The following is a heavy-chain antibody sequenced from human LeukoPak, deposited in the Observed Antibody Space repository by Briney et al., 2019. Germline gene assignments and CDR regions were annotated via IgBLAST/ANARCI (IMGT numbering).Heavy chain of an antibody. V-gene: IGHV3-7*03. D-gene: IGHD5-18*01. J-gene: IGHJ4*02. Sequence: GGSLRLSCAASGFTFSSYWMSWVRQAPGKGLEWVANIKQDGSEKYYVDSVKGRFTISRDNAKNSLYLQMNSLRAEDTAVYYCARSPKREIRWWIHFDYWGQGTLVTVSS. CDR3: ARSPKREIRWWIHFDY. CDR1: GFTFSSYW. CDR2: IKQDGSEK.